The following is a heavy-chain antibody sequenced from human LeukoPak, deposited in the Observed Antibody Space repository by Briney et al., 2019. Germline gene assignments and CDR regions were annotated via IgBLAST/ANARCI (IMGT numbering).Heavy chain of an antibody. CDR2: ICGGGGRT. CDR1: GFTFSNYA. D-gene: IGHD1-26*01. V-gene: IGHV3-23*01. J-gene: IGHJ2*01. Sequence: PGGSLRLSCAASGFTFSNYAMSWLRQAPGKGLEWVSGICGGGGRTYYADSVKGRLTISRHNSKNTLYLQLTSLTDDDTAVYYCARHPSTTRYLDLWGRGTLLTVSS. CDR3: ARHPSTTRYLDL.